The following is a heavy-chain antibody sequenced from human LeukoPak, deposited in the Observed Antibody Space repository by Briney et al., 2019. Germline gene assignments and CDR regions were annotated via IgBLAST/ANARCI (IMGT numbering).Heavy chain of an antibody. J-gene: IGHJ6*02. Sequence: ASVKVSCKASGYTFTGYYMHWVRQAPGQGLEWMGWINPNSGGTNYAQKFQGWVTMTRDTSISTAYMELSRLRSDDTAVYYWARDTCRYCSGGSPGMDVWGQGTTVTVSS. V-gene: IGHV1-2*04. CDR3: ARDTCRYCSGGSPGMDV. CDR1: GYTFTGYY. D-gene: IGHD2-15*01. CDR2: INPNSGGT.